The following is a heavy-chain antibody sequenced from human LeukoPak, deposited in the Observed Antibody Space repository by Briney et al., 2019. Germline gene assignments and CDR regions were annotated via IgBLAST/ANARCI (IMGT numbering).Heavy chain of an antibody. V-gene: IGHV3-11*01. J-gene: IGHJ4*02. CDR2: ISSSGSTI. CDR3: ASSDIVTGTTYYFDY. CDR1: GFTFSDYY. Sequence: GGSLRLSCAASGFTFSDYYMSWIRQAPGKGLEWASYISSSGSTIYYADSVKGRFTISRDNAKNSLYLQMNSLRAEDTAVYYCASSDIVTGTTYYFDYWGQGTLITVSS. D-gene: IGHD1-14*01.